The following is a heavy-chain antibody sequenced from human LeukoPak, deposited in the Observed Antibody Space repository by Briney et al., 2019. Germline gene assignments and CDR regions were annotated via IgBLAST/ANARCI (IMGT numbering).Heavy chain of an antibody. V-gene: IGHV3-74*01. J-gene: IGHJ4*02. CDR3: TRARSEYYDSSGWDY. CDR1: GFRFRDYW. CDR2: INFDGRNT. D-gene: IGHD3-22*01. Sequence: GGSLRLSCAVSGFRFRDYWMHWVRQAPRKGLVWVSRINFDGRNTNYADSVRGRFTISRDNAKNTVYLQMNNLRVEDTALFYCTRARSEYYDSSGWDYWGQGTQVTVSS.